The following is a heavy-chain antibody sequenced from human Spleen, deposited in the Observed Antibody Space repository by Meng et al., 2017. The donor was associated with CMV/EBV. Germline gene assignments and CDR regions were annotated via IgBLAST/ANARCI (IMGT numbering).Heavy chain of an antibody. CDR2: INPKSGGT. Sequence: ASVKVSCKASGYTFSGYYMHWVRQAPGQGLEWMGWINPKSGGTKYAQKFQDRVTMTRDTSITTAYMEVSGLRFDDTAVYYCAREWRTGYSGYGMAVWGQGTTVTVSS. D-gene: IGHD5-12*01. CDR1: GYTFSGYY. CDR3: AREWRTGYSGYGMAV. J-gene: IGHJ6*01. V-gene: IGHV1-2*02.